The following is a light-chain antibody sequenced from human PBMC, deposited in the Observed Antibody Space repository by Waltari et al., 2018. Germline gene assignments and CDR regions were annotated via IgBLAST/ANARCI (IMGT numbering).Light chain of an antibody. CDR1: TSNIGSNY. CDR2: RKY. Sequence: QSVMTQPPSASGTPGQTVTISCSGGTSNIGSNYVYWYQQLPGTAPKLIVYRKYHRPSGVPGRFSGSKSGASASLAISGLQSEDEGDYYCATWDDSLTNYVFGTGTKVTV. CDR3: ATWDDSLTNYV. J-gene: IGLJ1*01. V-gene: IGLV1-47*01.